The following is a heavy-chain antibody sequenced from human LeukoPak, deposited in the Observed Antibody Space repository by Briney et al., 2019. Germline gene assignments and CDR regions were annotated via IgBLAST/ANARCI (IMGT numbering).Heavy chain of an antibody. CDR1: GGSFSGYY. D-gene: IGHD5-12*01. CDR2: IYYSGST. Sequence: SETLSLTCAVYGGSFSGYYWSWLRQPPGKGLEWIGSIYYSGSTYFNPSLNSRLTISVDTSKNQFSLKLRSVTAADTAVYYCARSVRRGFNFDSWGQGTLVIVSS. J-gene: IGHJ4*02. V-gene: IGHV4-34*01. CDR3: ARSVRRGFNFDS.